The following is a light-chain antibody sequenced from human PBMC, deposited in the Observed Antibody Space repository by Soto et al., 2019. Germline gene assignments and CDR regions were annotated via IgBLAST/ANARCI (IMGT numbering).Light chain of an antibody. CDR1: QSFSSNY. V-gene: IGKV3-20*01. CDR3: QQYSSVWT. J-gene: IGKJ1*01. Sequence: EIVLTQSPGTLSLSPGERATLSCRASQSFSSNYLAWYQQKPGQAPRILIYGATTRATGIPDRFSGSGSGTDFTLTISRLEPEDSAVYYCQQYSSVWTFGQGTKVDIK. CDR2: GAT.